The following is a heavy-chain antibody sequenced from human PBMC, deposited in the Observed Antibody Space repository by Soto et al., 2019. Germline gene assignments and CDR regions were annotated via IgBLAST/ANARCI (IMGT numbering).Heavy chain of an antibody. CDR1: GVTIRGYY. CDR3: ASGTRSTIAAPDS. CDR2: IYYTGGT. J-gene: IGHJ4*02. Sequence: SETLSLTCNVSGVTIRGYYWNWIRQPPGKTLEWIGSIYYTGGTNYEPSLKSRVTISVDTSKNHFSLKFNSLTAADTAVYYCASGTRSTIAAPDSWGQGTLVTVSS. D-gene: IGHD6-13*01. V-gene: IGHV4-59*01.